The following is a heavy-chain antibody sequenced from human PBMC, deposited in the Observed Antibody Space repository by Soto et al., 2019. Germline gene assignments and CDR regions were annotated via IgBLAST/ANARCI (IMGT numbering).Heavy chain of an antibody. J-gene: IGHJ5*02. CDR1: GYDFTTNW. V-gene: IGHV5-51*01. CDR2: IYPHDSDT. Sequence: GESLKISCKGSGYDFTTNWIGWVRQKAGKGLEWMGFIYPHDSDTRYSPPFQGQVSISADKSINIAYLQWSSLQASDTAMYFCATKVGIPADGPSALSWGQGTLVTVPQ. CDR3: ATKVGIPADGPSALS. D-gene: IGHD6-25*01.